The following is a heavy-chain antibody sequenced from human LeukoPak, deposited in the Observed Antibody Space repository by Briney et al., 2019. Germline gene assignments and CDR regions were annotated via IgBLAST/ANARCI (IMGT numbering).Heavy chain of an antibody. CDR3: AKDLQPLHYYDYMDV. CDR2: VLYDGNNK. Sequence: PGGFLRLSCAASGFTFSNYGMHWVRQAPGKGLEWVAFVLYDGNNKYYADSVKGRFTISRDNSRNTLYLQMDSLRAEDTAVYYCAKDLQPLHYYDYMDVWGTGTTVTVSS. CDR1: GFTFSNYG. J-gene: IGHJ6*03. V-gene: IGHV3-30*02.